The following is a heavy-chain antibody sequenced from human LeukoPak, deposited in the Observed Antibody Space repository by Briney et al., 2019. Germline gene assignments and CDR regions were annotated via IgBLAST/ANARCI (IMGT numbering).Heavy chain of an antibody. CDR1: GYTFTSYD. CDR2: MNPNSGNT. D-gene: IGHD3-3*01. J-gene: IGHJ5*02. V-gene: IGHV1-8*01. CDR3: ARVFADPNWFDP. Sequence: ASVKVSRKASGYTFTSYDINWVRQATGQGLEWMGWMNPNSGNTGYAQKFQGRVTMTRNTSISTAYMELSSLRSEDTAVYYCARVFADPNWFDPWGQGTLVTVSS.